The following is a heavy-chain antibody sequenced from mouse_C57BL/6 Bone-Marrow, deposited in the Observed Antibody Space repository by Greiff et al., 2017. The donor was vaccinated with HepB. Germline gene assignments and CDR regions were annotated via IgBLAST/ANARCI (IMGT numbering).Heavy chain of an antibody. CDR2: IDPSDSYT. Sequence: QVQLQQSGAELVMPGASVKLSCKASGYTFTSYWMHWVKQRPGQGLEWIGEIDPSDSYTNYNQKFKGKSTLTVDKSSSTAYMQLSSLTSEDSAVYYCARIKLGRYFDVWGTGTTVTVSS. J-gene: IGHJ1*03. V-gene: IGHV1-69*01. CDR1: GYTFTSYW. CDR3: ARIKLGRYFDV. D-gene: IGHD4-1*01.